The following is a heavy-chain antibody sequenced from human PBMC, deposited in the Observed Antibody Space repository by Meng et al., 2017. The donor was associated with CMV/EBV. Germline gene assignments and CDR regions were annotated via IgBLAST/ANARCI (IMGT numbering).Heavy chain of an antibody. Sequence: GESLKISCAASGFTFSSYAMHWVRQAPGKGLEWVAVISYDGSNKYYADSVKGRFTISRDNSKNTLYLQMNSLSAEDTAVYYCARDPPTVVMVYYFDYWGQGTLVTVSS. CDR3: ARDPPTVVMVYYFDY. J-gene: IGHJ4*02. V-gene: IGHV3-30-3*01. CDR2: ISYDGSNK. CDR1: GFTFSSYA. D-gene: IGHD4-23*01.